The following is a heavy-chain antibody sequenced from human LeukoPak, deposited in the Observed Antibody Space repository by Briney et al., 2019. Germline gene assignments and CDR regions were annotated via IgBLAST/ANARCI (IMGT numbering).Heavy chain of an antibody. CDR1: GVIVRSNY. J-gene: IGHJ4*02. Sequence: GGSLRLFCVGSGVIVRSNYMTWVRQAPGKALVWVSRVNSDGSGTAYADSVKGRFTIYRDNAKNTLYLQMNSRRAEDTAVYYCAREFYSGSSWGQGTLVTVSS. CDR3: AREFYSGSS. CDR2: VNSDGSGT. D-gene: IGHD1-26*01. V-gene: IGHV3-74*01.